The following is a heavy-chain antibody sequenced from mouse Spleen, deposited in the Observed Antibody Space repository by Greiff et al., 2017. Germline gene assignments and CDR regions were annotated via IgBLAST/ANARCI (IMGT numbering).Heavy chain of an antibody. V-gene: IGHV1-52*01. D-gene: IGHD2-3*01. CDR2: IDPSDSET. J-gene: IGHJ3*01. CDR1: GYTFTSYW. Sequence: QVQLQQPGAELVKPGASVKLSCKASGYTFTSYWMQWVKQRPIQGLEWIGNIDPSDSETHYNQKFKDKATLTVDKSSSTAYMQLSSLTSEDSAVYYCARGEAYDGYFIFAYWGQGTLVTVSA. CDR3: ARGEAYDGYFIFAY.